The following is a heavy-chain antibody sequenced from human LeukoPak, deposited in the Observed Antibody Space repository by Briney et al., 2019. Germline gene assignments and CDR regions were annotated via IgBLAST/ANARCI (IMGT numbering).Heavy chain of an antibody. CDR3: ARGPRYYYDSSGYIDY. CDR1: GGSISSYY. D-gene: IGHD3-22*01. V-gene: IGHV4-59*01. CDR2: IYYSGST. Sequence: SETLSLTCTVSGGSISSYYWSWIRQPPGKGLAWVGYIYYSGSTNYNPSLKSRVTISVDTSKNQFSLKLSSVTAADTAVYYCARGPRYYYDSSGYIDYWGQGTLVTVSS. J-gene: IGHJ4*02.